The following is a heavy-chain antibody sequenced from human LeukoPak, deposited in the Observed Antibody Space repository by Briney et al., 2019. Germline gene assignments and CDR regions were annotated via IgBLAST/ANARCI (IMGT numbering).Heavy chain of an antibody. CDR2: ISAYNGNT. Sequence: GASVKVSCKVSGYTLTELSMHWVRQAPGKGLGWMGWISAYNGNTNCAQKLQGRVTMTTDTSTSTAYMELRSLRSDDTAVYYCARDPPANYFDYWGQGTLVTVSS. CDR3: ARDPPANYFDY. CDR1: GYTLTELS. V-gene: IGHV1-18*01. J-gene: IGHJ4*02.